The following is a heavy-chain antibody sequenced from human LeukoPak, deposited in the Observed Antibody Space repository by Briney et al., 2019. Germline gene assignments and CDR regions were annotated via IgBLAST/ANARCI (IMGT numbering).Heavy chain of an antibody. D-gene: IGHD3-10*01. CDR1: GGSITGYY. J-gene: IGHJ4*02. Sequence: SETLSLTCTVSGGSITGYYWSWIRQPPGKGLERFGYIYYSGSTNYNPSLKSRVTFSVDTSKNQFSLKLSSVTAADTAVYYCASGPSGSPDYWGQGTLVTVSS. CDR3: ASGPSGSPDY. V-gene: IGHV4-59*13. CDR2: IYYSGST.